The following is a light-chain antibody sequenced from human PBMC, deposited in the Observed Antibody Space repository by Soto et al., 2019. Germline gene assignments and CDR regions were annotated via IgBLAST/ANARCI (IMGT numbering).Light chain of an antibody. J-gene: IGKJ4*01. Sequence: EIVLTQSPGTLSLSPGARATLSCRASQSVSSSYLAWYQQKPGKAPRLLIXGASSRATGIPDRFSGSGSGTDFTLTISRLEPEDFAVYYCQQYGSSPPRLTFGGGTKVDIK. V-gene: IGKV3-20*01. CDR3: QQYGSSPPRLT. CDR2: GAS. CDR1: QSVSSSY.